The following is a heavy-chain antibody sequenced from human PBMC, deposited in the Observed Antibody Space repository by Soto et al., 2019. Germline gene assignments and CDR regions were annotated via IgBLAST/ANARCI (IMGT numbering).Heavy chain of an antibody. Sequence: EVQLLESGGGLVQPGASLRLSCAFSGFIFGNYMMTWLRQAPGKGLEWVSTIRDGGESTYYADAVKGRFTISRDNSKNTLYLRMDSLGAEDTAVYYCAPHVHCSGGSCHYNAFDIRGQGTMVTVSS. CDR2: IRDGGEST. D-gene: IGHD2-15*01. J-gene: IGHJ3*02. CDR3: APHVHCSGGSCHYNAFDI. CDR1: GFIFGNYM. V-gene: IGHV3-23*01.